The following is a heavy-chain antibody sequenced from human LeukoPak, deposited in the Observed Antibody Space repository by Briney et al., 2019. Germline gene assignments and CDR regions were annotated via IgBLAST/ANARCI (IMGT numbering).Heavy chain of an antibody. CDR2: IYHSGST. V-gene: IGHV4-38-2*02. J-gene: IGHJ6*03. CDR3: ARDYPTDTVMVPQGRFLYYYYYMDV. D-gene: IGHD5-18*01. Sequence: PSETLSLTCTVSGYSISSGYYWGWIRQPPGKGLEWIGSIYHSGSTYYNPSLKSRVTISVDTSKNQFSLKLSSVTAADTAVYYCARDYPTDTVMVPQGRFLYYYYYMDVWGKGTTVTVSS. CDR1: GYSISSGYY.